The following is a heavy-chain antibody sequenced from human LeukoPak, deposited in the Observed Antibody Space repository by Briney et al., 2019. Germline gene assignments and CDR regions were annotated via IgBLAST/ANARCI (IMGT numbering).Heavy chain of an antibody. CDR2: IYYSGST. J-gene: IGHJ4*02. CDR1: GGSISSYY. Sequence: SSETLSLTCTVSGGSISSYYWSWIRQPPGKGLEWIGYIYYSGSTNYNPSLKSRVTISVDTSKNQFSLKLSSVTAADTAVYYCARDLWGIYYGSGSYLDYWGQGTLVTVSS. V-gene: IGHV4-59*01. CDR3: ARDLWGIYYGSGSYLDY. D-gene: IGHD3-10*01.